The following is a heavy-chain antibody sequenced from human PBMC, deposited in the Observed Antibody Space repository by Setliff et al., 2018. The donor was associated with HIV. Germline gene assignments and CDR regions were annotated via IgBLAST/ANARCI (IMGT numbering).Heavy chain of an antibody. CDR3: ARGTAPRPASVLEFLEWLFPNWFDP. V-gene: IGHV1-3*01. CDR2: IDPGNGNI. D-gene: IGHD3-3*02. CDR1: GYIFTQYA. Sequence: GASVKVSCKTSGYIFTQYAIHWVRQAPGQRLEWMGWIDPGNGNIYYSQKFQGRVTMTRDTSASTAYMDLSSLRSEDKAVYYCARGTAPRPASVLEFLEWLFPNWFDPWGQGTLVTVSS. J-gene: IGHJ5*02.